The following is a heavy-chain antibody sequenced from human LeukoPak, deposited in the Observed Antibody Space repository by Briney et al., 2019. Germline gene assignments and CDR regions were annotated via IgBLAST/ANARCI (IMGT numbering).Heavy chain of an antibody. V-gene: IGHV3-11*04. J-gene: IGHJ4*02. CDR3: VRDLPVAAADF. D-gene: IGHD6-13*01. CDR2: ISSSGSTI. CDR1: GFTFSDYY. Sequence: GGSLRLSCAASGFTFSDYYMSWIRQAPGKGLEWVSYISSSGSTIYYADSVKGRFTISRDNAKNSLYLQMNSLRAEDTALYYCVRDLPVAAADFWGQGTLVTVSS.